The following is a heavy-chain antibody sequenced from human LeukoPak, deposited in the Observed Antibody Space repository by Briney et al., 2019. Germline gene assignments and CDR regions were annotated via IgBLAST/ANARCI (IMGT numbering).Heavy chain of an antibody. D-gene: IGHD6-6*01. CDR3: ARGLSYSSSSDYFDY. J-gene: IGHJ4*02. V-gene: IGHV4-34*01. CDR2: INHSGST. Sequence: PSETLSLTCAVYGGSFSGYYWSWIRQPPGKGLEWIGEINHSGSTNYNPSLKSRVTISVDTSKNQFSLKLSSVTAADMAVYYCARGLSYSSSSDYFDYWGQGTLVTVSS. CDR1: GGSFSGYY.